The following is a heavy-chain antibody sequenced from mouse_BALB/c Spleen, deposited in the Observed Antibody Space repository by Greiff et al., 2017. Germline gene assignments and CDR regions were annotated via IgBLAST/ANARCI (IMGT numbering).Heavy chain of an antibody. CDR3: AREDGYYDAMDY. CDR2: INSNGGST. CDR1: GFTFSSYG. D-gene: IGHD2-3*01. J-gene: IGHJ4*01. Sequence: EVQLVESGGGLVQPGGSLKLSCAASGFTFSSYGMSWVRQTPDKRLELVATINSNGGSTYYPDSVKGRFTISRDNAKNTLYLQMSSLKSEDTAMYYCAREDGYYDAMDYWGQGTSVTVSS. V-gene: IGHV5-6-3*01.